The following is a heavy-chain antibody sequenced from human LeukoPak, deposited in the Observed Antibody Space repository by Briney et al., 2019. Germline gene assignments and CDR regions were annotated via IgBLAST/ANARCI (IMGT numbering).Heavy chain of an antibody. V-gene: IGHV1-69*13. CDR2: IIPIFGTA. J-gene: IGHJ4*02. CDR1: RGTFSSYA. D-gene: IGHD6-13*01. Sequence: VASVKVSCKASRGTFSSYAISWVRQAPGQGLEWMGGIIPIFGTANYAQKFQGRVTITADESTSTAYMELSSLRSEDTAVYYCARGISQDYYFDYWGQGTLVTVSS. CDR3: ARGISQDYYFDY.